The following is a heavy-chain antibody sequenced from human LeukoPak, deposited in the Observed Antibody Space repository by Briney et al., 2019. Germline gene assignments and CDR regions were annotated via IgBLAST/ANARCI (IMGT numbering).Heavy chain of an antibody. CDR3: ARSSYSSGFNDAFDI. CDR2: INWNGGST. Sequence: GGSLRLSCAASGFTFDDYGMSWVRQAPGKGLEWVFGINWNGGSTGYADSVKGRFTISRDNAKNSLYLQMNSLRAEDTALYHCARSSYSSGFNDAFDIWGQGTMVTVSS. CDR1: GFTFDDYG. J-gene: IGHJ3*02. D-gene: IGHD6-19*01. V-gene: IGHV3-20*01.